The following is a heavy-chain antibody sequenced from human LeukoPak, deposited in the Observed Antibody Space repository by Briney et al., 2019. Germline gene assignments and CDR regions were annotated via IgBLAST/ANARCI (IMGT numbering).Heavy chain of an antibody. CDR3: ARASSGYYLRFDY. V-gene: IGHV1-69*04. CDR1: GGTFSSYA. D-gene: IGHD3-22*01. CDR2: IIPILGIA. J-gene: IGHJ4*02. Sequence: ASVKVSCKASGGTFSSYAISWVRQAPGQGLEWMGRIIPILGIANYAQKFQGRVTITADKSTSTAYMELSSLRSEDTAVYYCARASSGYYLRFDYWGQGTLVTVSS.